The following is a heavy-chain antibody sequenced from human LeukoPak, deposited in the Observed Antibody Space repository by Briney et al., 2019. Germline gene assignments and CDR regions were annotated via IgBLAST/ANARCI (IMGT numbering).Heavy chain of an antibody. CDR3: TRAVGLGPGAHFDQ. J-gene: IGHJ4*02. CDR1: GFSLSRYY. CDR2: IPTSGISV. V-gene: IGHV3-11*01. D-gene: IGHD1-26*01. Sequence: GGSLRLSCAASGFSLSRYYMSWVRQTPGKALEWISYIPTSGISVHYADSVRGRFTASRDDAKNSLHLQMDSLRVEDTAVYYCTRAVGLGPGAHFDQWGQGALVIVSS.